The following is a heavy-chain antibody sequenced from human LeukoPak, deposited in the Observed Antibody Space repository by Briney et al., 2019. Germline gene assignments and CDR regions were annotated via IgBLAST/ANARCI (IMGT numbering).Heavy chain of an antibody. J-gene: IGHJ4*02. CDR3: ARGNRVSGIAVAGTVDY. CDR2: ISYDGSNK. CDR1: GFTFSSYA. Sequence: GRSLRLSCAASGFTFSSYAMHWVRQAPGKGLEWVAVISYDGSNKHYADSVKGRFTISRDNSKNTLHLQMNSLRAEDTAVYYCARGNRVSGIAVAGTVDYWGQGTLVTVSS. D-gene: IGHD6-19*01. V-gene: IGHV3-30-3*01.